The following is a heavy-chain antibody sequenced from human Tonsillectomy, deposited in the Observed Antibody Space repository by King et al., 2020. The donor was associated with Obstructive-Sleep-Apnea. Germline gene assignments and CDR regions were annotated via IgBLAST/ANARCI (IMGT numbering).Heavy chain of an antibody. D-gene: IGHD4-17*01. J-gene: IGHJ5*02. CDR3: AGGLWDGDYGNWFDP. Sequence: QLQESGPGLVKPSETLSLTCTVSGVSISSYYWSWIRQPPGKGLEWIGYIYYSGSTNYNPSLKSRVTISVDTSKNQFSLKLSSVTAADTAVYYCAGGLWDGDYGNWFDPWGQGTLVTVSS. CDR2: IYYSGST. CDR1: GVSISSYY. V-gene: IGHV4-59*01.